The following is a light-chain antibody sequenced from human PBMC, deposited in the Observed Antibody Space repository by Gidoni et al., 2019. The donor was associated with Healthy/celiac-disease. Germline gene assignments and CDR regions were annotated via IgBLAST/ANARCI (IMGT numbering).Light chain of an antibody. CDR2: AAS. V-gene: IGKV1-39*01. CDR1: QSISSY. Sequence: EIQMTQSPSSLSASVGDRVTITCRASQSISSYLNWYQQKPGKALKLLFYAASSLQSGVPSRFSGSGSGTDFTLIISSLQPEDFVTYYCQQSYSTPITFGQGTRLEIK. J-gene: IGKJ5*01. CDR3: QQSYSTPIT.